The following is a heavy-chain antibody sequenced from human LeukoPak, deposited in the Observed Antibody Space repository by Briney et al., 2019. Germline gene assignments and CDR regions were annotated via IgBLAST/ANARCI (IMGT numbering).Heavy chain of an antibody. V-gene: IGHV3-21*01. CDR3: ARDGSRHAFDI. CDR1: GFTVSSNY. CDR2: ISSSSSYI. Sequence: GGSLRLSCAASGFTVSSNYMSWVRQAPGKGLEWVSSISSSSSYIYYADSVKGRFTISRDNAKNSLYLQMNSLRAEDTAVYYCARDGSRHAFDIWGQGTMVTVSS. D-gene: IGHD3-10*01. J-gene: IGHJ3*02.